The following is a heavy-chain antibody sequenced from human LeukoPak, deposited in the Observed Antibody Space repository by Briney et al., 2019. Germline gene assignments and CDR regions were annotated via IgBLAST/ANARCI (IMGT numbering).Heavy chain of an antibody. Sequence: PGRSLRLSFASSVLIFNSYGMHWLRQAPGKGLEWVAVIWSDSSNTYYVDSVKDRFTISRDNSKKTMYMQMNSLRAEDKAVYYCARPYNIRYFDTWGQGTMVTVSS. D-gene: IGHD3-9*01. CDR3: ARPYNIRYFDT. CDR1: VLIFNSYG. J-gene: IGHJ4*02. V-gene: IGHV3-33*01. CDR2: IWSDSSNT.